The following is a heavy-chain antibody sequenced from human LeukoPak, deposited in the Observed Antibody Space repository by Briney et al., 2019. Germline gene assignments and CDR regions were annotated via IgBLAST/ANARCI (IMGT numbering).Heavy chain of an antibody. CDR3: ARDTNREQDI. CDR2: IIPIFGTA. Sequence: GASVKVSCKASGGTFSSYAISWVRQAPGQGLEWMGGIIPIFGTANYAQKFQGRVTITADESTSTAYMELSSLRSEDTAVYYCARDTNREQDIWGQGTTVTVSS. V-gene: IGHV1-69*13. D-gene: IGHD3-3*01. CDR1: GGTFSSYA. J-gene: IGHJ6*02.